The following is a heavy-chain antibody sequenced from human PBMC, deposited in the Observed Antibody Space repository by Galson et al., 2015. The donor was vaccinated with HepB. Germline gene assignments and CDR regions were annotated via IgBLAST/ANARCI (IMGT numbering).Heavy chain of an antibody. V-gene: IGHV4-30-4*01. CDR3: ARDLVAAFDQYYFDS. CDR2: IYYSGSP. D-gene: IGHD6-13*01. CDR1: GGSISSGHNY. J-gene: IGHJ4*02. Sequence: TLSLTCSVSGGSISSGHNYWTWIRQPPGKGLEWIGYIYYSGSPYHNPSLKGRVSISVDTSKNQFSLTLNSVTAADTAIYYCARDLVAAFDQYYFDSWGQGTLVTVSS.